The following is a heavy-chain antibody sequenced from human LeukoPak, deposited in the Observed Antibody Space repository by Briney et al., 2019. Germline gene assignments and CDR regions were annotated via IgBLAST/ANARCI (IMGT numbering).Heavy chain of an antibody. D-gene: IGHD6-13*01. J-gene: IGHJ5*02. V-gene: IGHV3-23*01. CDR3: ARDCSWGQHGNNWFDP. CDR1: GFTVSSYA. CDR2: ISGSGGST. Sequence: GGSLRLSCAASGFTVSSYAMSWVRQARGKGLEWVSAISGSGGSTYYADSVKGRFTISRDNSKNTLYLQMNSLRAEDTAVYYCARDCSWGQHGNNWFDPWGQGTLVTVSS.